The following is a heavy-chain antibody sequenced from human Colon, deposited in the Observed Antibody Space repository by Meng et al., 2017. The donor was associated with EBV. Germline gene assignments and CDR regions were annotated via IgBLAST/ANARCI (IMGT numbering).Heavy chain of an antibody. J-gene: IGHJ5*02. V-gene: IGHV4-34*01. CDR1: GGSFRDYY. Sequence: QAQRQKWGAGLLKPSETLSRSCAVYGGSFRDYYWTWIRHPPGKGLEWIGEIDHRGNTKYNPSLKSRVTISLDTSKKQFSLKVSSVTAADSAVYYCARRGPSGNFSPWRQGALVTVSS. CDR2: IDHRGNT. CDR3: ARRGPSGNFSP. D-gene: IGHD3-10*01.